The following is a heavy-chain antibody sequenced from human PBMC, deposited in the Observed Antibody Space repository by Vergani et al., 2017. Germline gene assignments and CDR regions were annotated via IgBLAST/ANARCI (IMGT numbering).Heavy chain of an antibody. CDR3: AKNYIAVAGPGRYFDY. D-gene: IGHD6-19*01. Sequence: QVQLVQSGAEVKKPGASVKVSCKASGYTFTGYYMHWVRQAPGQGLEWMGWINPNSGGTNYAQKFQGRVTMTRDTSISTAYMELSRLRSDDTAVYYCAKNYIAVAGPGRYFDYWGQGTLVTVSS. V-gene: IGHV1-2*02. J-gene: IGHJ4*02. CDR1: GYTFTGYY. CDR2: INPNSGGT.